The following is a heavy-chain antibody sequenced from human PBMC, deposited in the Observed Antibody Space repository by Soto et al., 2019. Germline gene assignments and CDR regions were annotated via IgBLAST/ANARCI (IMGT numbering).Heavy chain of an antibody. V-gene: IGHV4-31*03. CDR2: IYYSGST. CDR1: GGSISSGGYY. CDR3: ASYGKGFHSNYYFDY. J-gene: IGHJ4*02. Sequence: PSETLSLTCTVSGGSISSGGYYWSWIRQHPGKGLEWIGYIYYSGSTYYNPSLKSRVTISVDTSKNQFSLKLSSVTAADTAVYYCASYGKGFHSNYYFDYWGQGTLVTVSS. D-gene: IGHD2-15*01.